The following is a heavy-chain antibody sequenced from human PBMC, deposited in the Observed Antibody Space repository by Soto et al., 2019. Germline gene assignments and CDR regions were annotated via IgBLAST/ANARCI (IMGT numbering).Heavy chain of an antibody. V-gene: IGHV3-30-3*01. J-gene: IGHJ4*02. Sequence: GGALGPSCAAPGFPLSSYSMPWGRQAPGKGLEWVAVISYDGGTKYYADSVKGRFTISRDNSKNTLYLHMNSLRAEDTAVYYCVRDMQLWRLDSWGQGTLVTVSS. CDR1: GFPLSSYS. CDR3: VRDMQLWRLDS. CDR2: ISYDGGTK. D-gene: IGHD2-21*01.